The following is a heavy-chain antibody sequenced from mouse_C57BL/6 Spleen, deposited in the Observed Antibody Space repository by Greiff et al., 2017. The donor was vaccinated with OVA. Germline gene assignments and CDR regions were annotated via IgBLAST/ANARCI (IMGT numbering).Heavy chain of an antibody. Sequence: VQLKESGAELVKPGASVKLSCTASGFNIKDYYMHWVKQRTEQGLEWIGRIDPEDGETKYAPKFQGKATITADTSSNTAYLQLSSLTSEDTAVYFCARGYYGSSSYYAEDYWGQGTSVTVSS. CDR2: IDPEDGET. CDR3: ARGYYGSSSYYAEDY. D-gene: IGHD1-1*01. CDR1: GFNIKDYY. J-gene: IGHJ4*01. V-gene: IGHV14-2*01.